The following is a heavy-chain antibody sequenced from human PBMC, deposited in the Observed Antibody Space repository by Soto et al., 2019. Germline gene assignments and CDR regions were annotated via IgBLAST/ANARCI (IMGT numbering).Heavy chain of an antibody. V-gene: IGHV4-34*01. CDR2: INHSGST. CDR3: ARGFYDFWSGYCFDY. D-gene: IGHD3-3*01. Sequence: KASETLSLTCAVYGGSFSGYYWSWIRQPPGKGLEWIGEINHSGSTNYNPSLKSRVTISVDTSKNQFSLKLSSVTAADTAVYYCARGFYDFWSGYCFDYWGQGTLVTVSS. J-gene: IGHJ4*02. CDR1: GGSFSGYY.